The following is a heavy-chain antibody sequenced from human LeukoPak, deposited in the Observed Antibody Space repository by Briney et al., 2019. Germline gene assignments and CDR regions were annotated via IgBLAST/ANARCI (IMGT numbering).Heavy chain of an antibody. J-gene: IGHJ5*02. CDR3: ARARIAAARGDNWFDP. Sequence: ASVKVSCKASGGTFSSYAISWVRQAPGQGLEWMGGIIPIFGTANYAQKFQGRVTITADESTSTAYMELRSLRSDDTAVYYCARARIAAARGDNWFDPWGQGTLVTVSS. CDR2: IIPIFGTA. CDR1: GGTFSSYA. D-gene: IGHD6-13*01. V-gene: IGHV1-69*13.